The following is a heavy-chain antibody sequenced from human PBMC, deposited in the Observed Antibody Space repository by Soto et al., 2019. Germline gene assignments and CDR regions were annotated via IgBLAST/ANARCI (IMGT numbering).Heavy chain of an antibody. CDR3: AYIPMDIVATSSFDY. V-gene: IGHV2-5*01. CDR1: GFSLSTSGVG. D-gene: IGHD5-12*01. J-gene: IGHJ4*02. CDR2: IYWNDDK. Sequence: QITLKESGPTLVKPTQTLTLTCTFSGFSLSTSGVGVGWIRQPPGKALEWLALIYWNDDKRYSPSLKSRLTITKDTSKNQVVLTMTNMDPVDTATYYCAYIPMDIVATSSFDYWGQGTLVTVSS.